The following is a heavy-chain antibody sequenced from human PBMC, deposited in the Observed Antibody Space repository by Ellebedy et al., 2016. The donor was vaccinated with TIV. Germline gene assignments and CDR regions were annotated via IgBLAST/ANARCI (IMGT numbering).Heavy chain of an antibody. CDR2: INPDSGGT. CDR3: ARVLRATSGMDV. V-gene: IGHV1-2*02. D-gene: IGHD4/OR15-4a*01. J-gene: IGHJ6*02. CDR1: GYVFTAYY. Sequence: ASVKVSCKTSGYVFTAYYMHWVRQAPGQGLEWMGWINPDSGGTNLPQKFQGRVTMIRDTSVNTAYMELNRLQSDDTAVYYCARVLRATSGMDVWGQGTTVTVS.